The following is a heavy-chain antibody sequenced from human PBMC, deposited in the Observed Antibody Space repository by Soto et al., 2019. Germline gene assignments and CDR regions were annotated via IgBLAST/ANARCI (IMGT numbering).Heavy chain of an antibody. D-gene: IGHD5-12*01. CDR2: IHYNGNT. J-gene: IGHJ4*02. CDR3: AREGNLGRWLQPLDF. Sequence: PSETLSLTCTVSGYSISDYSWSWVRQPPGKGLEWIGNIHYNGNTKYSPSLKSRVTMSVDTSKNHFSLRLISVTAADTAIYFCAREGNLGRWLQPLDFWGQGTLVT. CDR1: GYSISDYS. V-gene: IGHV4-59*01.